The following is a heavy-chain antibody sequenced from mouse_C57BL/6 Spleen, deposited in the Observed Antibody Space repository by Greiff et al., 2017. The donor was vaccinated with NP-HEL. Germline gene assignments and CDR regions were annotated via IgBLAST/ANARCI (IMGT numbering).Heavy chain of an antibody. CDR3: TRDESNGAWFAY. Sequence: DVMLVESGEGLVKPGGSLKLSCAASGFTFSSYAMSWVRQTPEKRLEWVAYISSGGDYIYYADTVKGRFTISRDNARNTLYLQMSSLKSEDTAMYYCTRDESNGAWFAYWGQGTLVTVSA. CDR1: GFTFSSYA. J-gene: IGHJ3*01. CDR2: ISSGGDYI. V-gene: IGHV5-9-1*02. D-gene: IGHD2-5*01.